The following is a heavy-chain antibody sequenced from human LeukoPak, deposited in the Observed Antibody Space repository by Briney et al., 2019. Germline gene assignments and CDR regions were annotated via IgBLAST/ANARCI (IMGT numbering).Heavy chain of an antibody. CDR1: GGSFSGYY. V-gene: IGHV4-34*01. CDR2: INHSGST. D-gene: IGHD1/OR15-1a*01. Sequence: SETLSLTCAVYGGSFSGYYWSWIRQPPGKGLEWIGEINHSGSTNYNPPLKSRVTISVDTSKNQFSLKLSSVTAADTAVYYCARVEQTSDAFDIWGQGTMVTVSS. CDR3: ARVEQTSDAFDI. J-gene: IGHJ3*02.